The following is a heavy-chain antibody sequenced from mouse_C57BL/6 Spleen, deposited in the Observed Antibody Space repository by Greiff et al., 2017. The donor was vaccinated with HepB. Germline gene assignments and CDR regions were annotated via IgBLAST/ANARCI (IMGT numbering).Heavy chain of an antibody. CDR1: GYTFTSYW. J-gene: IGHJ4*01. V-gene: IGHV1-55*01. D-gene: IGHD2-4*01. CDR3: ARETPMITKYDYAMDY. CDR2: IYPGSGRT. Sequence: QVQLQQPGAELVKPGASVKMSCKASGYTFTSYWITWVKQRPGQGLEWIGDIYPGSGRTNYNEKLKSKATLTVDTSTSTAYMQLSSLTSEDSAVYYCARETPMITKYDYAMDYWGQGTSVTVSS.